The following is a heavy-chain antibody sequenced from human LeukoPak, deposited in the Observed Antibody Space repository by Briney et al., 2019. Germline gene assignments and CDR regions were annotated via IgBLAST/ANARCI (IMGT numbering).Heavy chain of an antibody. V-gene: IGHV4-38-2*01. CDR2: IYHSGST. Sequence: PSETLSPTCGVSGYSISRNYYWGWIRQPPGKGLEWIGSIYHSGSTYYNPSLKSRVTISVDRSKNQFSLKLSSVTAADTAAYYCALGDGYSYGLDYWGQGTLVTVSS. D-gene: IGHD5-18*01. J-gene: IGHJ4*02. CDR1: GYSISRNYY. CDR3: ALGDGYSYGLDY.